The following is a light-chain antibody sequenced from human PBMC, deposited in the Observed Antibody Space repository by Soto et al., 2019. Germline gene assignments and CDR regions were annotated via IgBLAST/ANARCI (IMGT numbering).Light chain of an antibody. CDR2: GAS. J-gene: IGKJ1*01. Sequence: EFVLTQSPGTLSLSPGERATLSCRASQTVRNNYLAWYQQKPGQAPRLLIHGASTRATSNPGRFSGSGSGAEFTLTISSLQSEDFATYYCQQYDSFSVTFGQGTKVDIK. CDR1: QTVRNNY. V-gene: IGKV3-20*01. CDR3: QQYDSFSVT.